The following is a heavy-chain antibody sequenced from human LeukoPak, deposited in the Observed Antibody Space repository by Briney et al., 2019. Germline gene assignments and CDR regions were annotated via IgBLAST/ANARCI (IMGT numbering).Heavy chain of an antibody. J-gene: IGHJ6*02. D-gene: IGHD5-12*01. CDR2: ISGSGGST. CDR3: AKASSVATSQSYYYGMDV. CDR1: GFTFSSYA. Sequence: GGSLRLSCAASGFTFSSYAMSWVRQAPGKGLEWVSAISGSGGSTYYADSVKGRFTISRDNYKNTLYLQMNSLRAEDTAVYYCAKASSVATSQSYYYGMDVWGQGTTVTVSS. V-gene: IGHV3-23*01.